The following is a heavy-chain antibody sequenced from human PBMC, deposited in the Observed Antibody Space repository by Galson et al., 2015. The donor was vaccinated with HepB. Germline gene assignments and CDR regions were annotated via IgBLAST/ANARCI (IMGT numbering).Heavy chain of an antibody. CDR3: TTEGNFGMIKRSDN. CDR1: GFSFNRVF. Sequence: SLRLSCAGSGFSFNRVFMHWVRQAPGKGLEWIGRIKTNDEGATTDYATPVNGRFTISRDDSENTSYLQMNNLKTEDTARYYCTTEGNFGMIKRSDNGGQGALVSVSS. J-gene: IGHJ4*02. D-gene: IGHD3-16*01. V-gene: IGHV3-15*01. CDR2: IKTNDEGATT.